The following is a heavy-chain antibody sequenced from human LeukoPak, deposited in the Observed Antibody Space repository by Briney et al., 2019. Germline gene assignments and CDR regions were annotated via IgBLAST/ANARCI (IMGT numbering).Heavy chain of an antibody. D-gene: IGHD3-3*01. CDR3: ARQGRFSYFGMDV. J-gene: IGHJ6*02. V-gene: IGHV4-39*01. Sequence: SETLSLTCTVSGGSISSSSYYWVWIRQPPGKGLEWIGSIYYSGSTYYNPSLKSRVTISVDTSKNQFSLKLSSVTAADTAVYYCARQGRFSYFGMDVWGQGTTVTVSS. CDR1: GGSISSSSYY. CDR2: IYYSGST.